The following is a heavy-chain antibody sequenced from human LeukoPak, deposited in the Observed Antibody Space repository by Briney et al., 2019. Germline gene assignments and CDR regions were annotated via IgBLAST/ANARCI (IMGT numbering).Heavy chain of an antibody. J-gene: IGHJ4*02. CDR3: ARDFHRRLYDSSAYHPY. CDR2: ISSSSSTI. V-gene: IGHV3-48*01. CDR1: GFTFSSYS. D-gene: IGHD3-22*01. Sequence: GGSLRLSCAASGFTFSSYSMNWVRQAPGKGLERVSYISSSSSTIYYADSVKGRFTISRDNAKNSLYLQMNSLRAEDTAVYCCARDFHRRLYDSSAYHPYWGQGTLVTVSS.